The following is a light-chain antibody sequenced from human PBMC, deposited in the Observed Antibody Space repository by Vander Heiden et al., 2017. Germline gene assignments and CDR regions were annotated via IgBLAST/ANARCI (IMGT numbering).Light chain of an antibody. CDR2: DVS. CDR3: SSYTSNRTLVV. Sequence: SALTQPASVSGSPGQSITISCTGITIDVGGYYYVSWYQQHPGKAPKLMVYDVSNRPSGVSRRFSGSKSGNTASLTIARLQAEDEGDFYCSSYTSNRTLVVFGGGTKLTVL. V-gene: IGLV2-14*01. CDR1: TIDVGGYYY. J-gene: IGLJ3*02.